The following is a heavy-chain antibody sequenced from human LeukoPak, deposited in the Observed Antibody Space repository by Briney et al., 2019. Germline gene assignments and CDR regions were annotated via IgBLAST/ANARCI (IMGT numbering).Heavy chain of an antibody. CDR3: ARGSTYYYGSSGYYGHDY. V-gene: IGHV1-69*13. CDR1: GFTISSDS. Sequence: SVKVSCKTSGFTISSDSITWVRQAPGQGLEWMGGIIPIFGTANYAQKFQGRVTITADESTSTAYMELSSLRSEDTAVYYCARGSTYYYGSSGYYGHDYWGQGTLVTVSS. D-gene: IGHD3-22*01. CDR2: IIPIFGTA. J-gene: IGHJ4*02.